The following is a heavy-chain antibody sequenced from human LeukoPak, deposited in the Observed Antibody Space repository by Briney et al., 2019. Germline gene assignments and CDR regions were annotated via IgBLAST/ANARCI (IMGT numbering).Heavy chain of an antibody. CDR3: AKGHRESSSFFDS. CDR1: SGFA. CDR2: INGRGDDT. Sequence: GGSLRLSCAAFSGFAISWVRQAPGQRLEWVSAINGRGDDTYYPDSVKGRFTISRDNSNNTLYLQMNSLRADDTAVYYCAKGHRESSSFFDSWGQGIPVTVS. V-gene: IGHV3-23*01. J-gene: IGHJ4*02.